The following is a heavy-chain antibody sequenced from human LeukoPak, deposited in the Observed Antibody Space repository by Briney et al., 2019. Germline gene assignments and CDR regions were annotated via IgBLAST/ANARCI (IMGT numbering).Heavy chain of an antibody. J-gene: IGHJ6*03. CDR2: ISSNGGST. Sequence: GGSLRLSCAASGFTFSSYAMHWVRQAPGKGLEYVSAISSNGGSTYYANSVKGRFTISRDNSKNTLYLQMGSLRAEDMAVYYCARGTSIGPYYYYYYMDVWGIGTTVTVSS. D-gene: IGHD1-7*01. V-gene: IGHV3-64*01. CDR1: GFTFSSYA. CDR3: ARGTSIGPYYYYYYMDV.